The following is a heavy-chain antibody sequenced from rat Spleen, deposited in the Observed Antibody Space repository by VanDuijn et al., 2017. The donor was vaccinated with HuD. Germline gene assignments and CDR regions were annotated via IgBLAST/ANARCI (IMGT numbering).Heavy chain of an antibody. D-gene: IGHD4-6*01. CDR1: GFTFSDYY. V-gene: IGHV5-29*01. Sequence: EVQLVESDGGLVQPGRSLKLSCAASGFTFSDYYMAWVRQAPTKGLEWVATISSDGGRNFYRDSMKGRLTVSRDNEKSTLYLQMDSLRSEDTATYYCARHWGYWGQGVMVTVSS. J-gene: IGHJ2*01. CDR3: ARHWGY. CDR2: ISSDGGRN.